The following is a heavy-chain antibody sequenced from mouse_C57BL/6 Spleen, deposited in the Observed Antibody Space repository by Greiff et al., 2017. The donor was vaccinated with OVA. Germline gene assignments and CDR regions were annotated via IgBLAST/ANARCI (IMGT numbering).Heavy chain of an antibody. Sequence: EVKLVESGGGLVKPGGSLKLSCAASGFTFSSYAMSWVRQTPEKRLEWVATISDGGSYTYYPDNVKGRFTISRDNAKNNLYLQMSHLKSEDTAMYYCARYRVSYYGSRYAMDYWGQGASVTVSS. CDR1: GFTFSSYA. V-gene: IGHV5-4*03. CDR2: ISDGGSYT. CDR3: ARYRVSYYGSRYAMDY. D-gene: IGHD1-1*01. J-gene: IGHJ4*01.